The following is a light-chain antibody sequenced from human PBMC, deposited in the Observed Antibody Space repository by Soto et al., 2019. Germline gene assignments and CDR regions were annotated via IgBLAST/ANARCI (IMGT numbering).Light chain of an antibody. Sequence: EIVLTQSPGTLSVSAGERATLSCRASQSVSSNLAWYQQRPGQAPRLVIYGASTRATGIPARFSGGGSGTEFTLTISSLQSEDFAVYYCQQYNSWPPITFGQGTRLEIK. J-gene: IGKJ5*01. V-gene: IGKV3-15*01. CDR1: QSVSSN. CDR2: GAS. CDR3: QQYNSWPPIT.